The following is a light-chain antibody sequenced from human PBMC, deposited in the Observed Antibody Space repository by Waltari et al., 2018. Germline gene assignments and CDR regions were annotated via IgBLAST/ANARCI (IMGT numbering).Light chain of an antibody. Sequence: ETVVTQSPATLSMSPGERATLTCRTSQTICTSLAWYQQKPGQAPRLLTFRASTRAAGIPDRFSGRGSETEFTLTISSLQSEDIAVYYCQQDNNWPPGTVGQGTKVES. CDR1: QTICTS. J-gene: IGKJ1*01. V-gene: IGKV3-15*01. CDR3: QQDNNWPPGT. CDR2: RAS.